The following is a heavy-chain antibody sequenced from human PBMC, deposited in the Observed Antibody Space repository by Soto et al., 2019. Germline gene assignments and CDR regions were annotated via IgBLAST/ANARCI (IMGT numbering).Heavy chain of an antibody. V-gene: IGHV1-18*01. Sequence: QVQLVQSGPEVKKPGASVKVSCKASGYTFTSYGISWVRQAPGQGLEWLGWISAYSGKRNYTQKLQGRVTLTTDTSTSPASMELRSLRSDDTAVYYCAREPPISTGYWGQGTQVTVSS. CDR2: ISAYSGKR. CDR3: AREPPISTGY. J-gene: IGHJ4*02. CDR1: GYTFTSYG.